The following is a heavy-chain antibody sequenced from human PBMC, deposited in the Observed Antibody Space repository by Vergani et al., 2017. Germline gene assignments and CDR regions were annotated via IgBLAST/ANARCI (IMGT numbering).Heavy chain of an antibody. CDR1: GYTFTSYY. CDR3: GRSALRFVEWSGFDP. V-gene: IGHV1-46*01. J-gene: IGHJ5*02. Sequence: QVQLVQSGAEVKKPGASVKVSCKASGYTFTSYYMHWVRQAPGQGLEWMGIIDTSGGSTSYAQKFQGRVTMTRDTSTSTVKMELSRLRSEDTAVYYCGRSALRFVEWSGFDPWGRGTLVTVSS. D-gene: IGHD3-3*01. CDR2: IDTSGGST.